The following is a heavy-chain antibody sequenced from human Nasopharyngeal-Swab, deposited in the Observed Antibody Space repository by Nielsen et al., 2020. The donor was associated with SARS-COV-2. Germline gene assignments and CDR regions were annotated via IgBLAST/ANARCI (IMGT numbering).Heavy chain of an antibody. D-gene: IGHD2-2*01. V-gene: IGHV3-23*01. CDR1: GFTFSSYA. CDR2: ISGSGGST. J-gene: IGHJ4*02. Sequence: GESLKISCAASGFTFSSYAMSWVRRAPGKGLEWVSAISGSGGSTYYADSVKGRFTISRDNSKNTLYLQMNSLRAEDTAVYYCAKVKRPIVVVPAATDYWGQGTLVTVSS. CDR3: AKVKRPIVVVPAATDY.